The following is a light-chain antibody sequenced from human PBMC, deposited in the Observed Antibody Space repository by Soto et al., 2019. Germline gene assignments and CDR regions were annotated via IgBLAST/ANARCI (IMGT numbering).Light chain of an antibody. J-gene: IGKJ5*01. Sequence: EIVITQSPATLSLCPGERATLSCRASESVSNNLAWYQQRARQAPSLLIYGASTRANGIPARFSGSGSGTEFTLTISSLQSEDFAFYYCQQRQYWHPITFGQGTRLEI. CDR2: GAS. V-gene: IGKV3-15*01. CDR3: QQRQYWHPIT. CDR1: ESVSNN.